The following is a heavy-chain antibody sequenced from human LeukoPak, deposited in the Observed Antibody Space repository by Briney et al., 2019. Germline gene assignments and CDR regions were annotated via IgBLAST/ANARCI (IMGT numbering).Heavy chain of an antibody. D-gene: IGHD6-19*01. V-gene: IGHV4-61*08. Sequence: PSQTLSLTCAVSGGSISSGGYSWSWIRQPPGKGLEWIGYIYYSGSTNYNPSLKSRVTISVDTSKNQFSLKLSSVTAADTAVYYCARDPGYSSGWRKYPTSWGQGTLVTVSS. J-gene: IGHJ5*02. CDR1: GGSISSGGYS. CDR3: ARDPGYSSGWRKYPTS. CDR2: IYYSGST.